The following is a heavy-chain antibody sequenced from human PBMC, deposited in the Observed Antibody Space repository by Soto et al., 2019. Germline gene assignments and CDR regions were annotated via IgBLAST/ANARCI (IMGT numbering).Heavy chain of an antibody. V-gene: IGHV4-39*01. Sequence: QLQLQESGPGLVKPSETLSLTCTVSGGSISSSTCYWGWIRQPPGNGLEWIGSINYSGSTYYNPSLKSRVTISVDTYKNQFSLKLSSVTAADTAVYYCARHGARSSSYSWLDLWGQVTLVTVSS. CDR2: INYSGST. D-gene: IGHD6-6*01. CDR1: GGSISSSTCY. CDR3: ARHGARSSSYSWLDL. J-gene: IGHJ5*02.